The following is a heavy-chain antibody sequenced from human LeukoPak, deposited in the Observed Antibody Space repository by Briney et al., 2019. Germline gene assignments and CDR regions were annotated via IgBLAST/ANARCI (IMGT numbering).Heavy chain of an antibody. CDR2: IYSGGST. V-gene: IGHV3-66*01. CDR3: ARGAYGSGSLTFNYYYYYGMDV. CDR1: GFTVSSNY. D-gene: IGHD3-10*01. J-gene: IGHJ6*02. Sequence: GVSLRLSCAASGFTVSSNYMSWVRQAPGKGLEWVSVIYSGGSTYYADPVKGRFTISRDNSKNTLYLQMNSLRAEDTAVYYCARGAYGSGSLTFNYYYYYGMDVWGQGTTVTVSS.